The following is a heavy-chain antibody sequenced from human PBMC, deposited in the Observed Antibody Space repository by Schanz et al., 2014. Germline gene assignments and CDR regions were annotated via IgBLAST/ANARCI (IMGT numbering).Heavy chain of an antibody. J-gene: IGHJ6*02. CDR1: GFTFSSYA. CDR3: ARRITGTHHNPYYHGMDV. Sequence: EVQLLESGGGLVQPGGSLRLSCAASGFTFSSYAMSWVRQAPGKGLEWVSAISGSGETTYYADSVKGRFTISRDNSKNGLYLQMNSLRAEDTAVYYCARRITGTHHNPYYHGMDVWGQGTTVTVSS. D-gene: IGHD1-20*01. CDR2: ISGSGETT. V-gene: IGHV3-23*01.